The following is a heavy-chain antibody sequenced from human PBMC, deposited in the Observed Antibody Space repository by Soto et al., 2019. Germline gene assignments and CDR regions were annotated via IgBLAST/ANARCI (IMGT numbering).Heavy chain of an antibody. Sequence: PGGSLRLSCAASGFTFSFYAVHWVRQAPGMGLEWVAVISYNGRNKHYVDSVKGRFTISRDNSQDTLYLQMDSLRPDDTAVYYCARQAKIGDRSQFYFDSWGQGTLVTVSS. D-gene: IGHD3-16*01. CDR3: ARQAKIGDRSQFYFDS. CDR1: GFTFSFYA. V-gene: IGHV3-30*04. J-gene: IGHJ4*02. CDR2: ISYNGRNK.